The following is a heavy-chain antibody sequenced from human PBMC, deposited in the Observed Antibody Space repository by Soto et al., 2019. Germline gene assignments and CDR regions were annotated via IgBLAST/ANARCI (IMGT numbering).Heavy chain of an antibody. CDR1: GGTFSNYT. J-gene: IGHJ6*02. CDR3: ARSSPDIVVRTPTGNQDYYGMDV. Sequence: SVKVSCKASGGTFSNYTISWVRQAPGQGLEWMGGIIPVFGTTDYEQKFQGRVTITADGSTSTAYLKLSSLRSADTAVYYCARSSPDIVVRTPTGNQDYYGMDVWGQGTTVTVSS. D-gene: IGHD2-2*01. V-gene: IGHV1-69*13. CDR2: IIPVFGTT.